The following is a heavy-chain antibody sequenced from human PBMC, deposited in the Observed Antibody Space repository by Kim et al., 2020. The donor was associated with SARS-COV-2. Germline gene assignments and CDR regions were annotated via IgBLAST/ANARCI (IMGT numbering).Heavy chain of an antibody. CDR1: GFTLDRYG. V-gene: IGHV3-33*05. J-gene: IGHJ4*02. CDR2: ISYDEKNT. Sequence: GGSLRLSCAVSGFTLDRYGLHWVRQAPGKGLEWVAVISYDEKNTYYGDSVKGRFTISRDNSKNILFLQMNSLRAEDTAMYYCARISFGDAPKYWGRGT. CDR3: ARISFGDAPKY. D-gene: IGHD4-17*01.